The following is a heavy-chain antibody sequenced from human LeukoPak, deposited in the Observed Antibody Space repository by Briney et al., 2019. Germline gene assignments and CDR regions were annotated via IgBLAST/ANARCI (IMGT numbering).Heavy chain of an antibody. V-gene: IGHV4-31*03. CDR2: IYYSGST. CDR3: ARQPYMLGAYYFDY. Sequence: SETLSLTCTVSGGSISSGGYYWSWIPQHPGKGLEWIGYIYYSGSTYYNPSLKSRVTISVDTSKNQFSLKLSSVTAADTAVYYCARQPYMLGAYYFDYWGQGTLVTVSS. J-gene: IGHJ4*02. D-gene: IGHD1-26*01. CDR1: GGSISSGGYY.